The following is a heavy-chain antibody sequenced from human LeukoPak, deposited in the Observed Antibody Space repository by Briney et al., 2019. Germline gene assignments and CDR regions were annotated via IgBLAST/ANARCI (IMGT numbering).Heavy chain of an antibody. V-gene: IGHV3-23*01. CDR3: AKLKWEPSSVSDY. CDR1: GFTFSNYA. D-gene: IGHD1-26*01. CDR2: ITIGDDST. J-gene: IGHJ4*02. Sequence: GGSLRLSCGASGFTFSNYAMIGVRQAPGKGLEWVSDITIGDDSTYYADSVKGRFTISRDNSKNTLYLQMNSLRAEDTAVYYCAKLKWEPSSVSDYWGQGTLVTVSS.